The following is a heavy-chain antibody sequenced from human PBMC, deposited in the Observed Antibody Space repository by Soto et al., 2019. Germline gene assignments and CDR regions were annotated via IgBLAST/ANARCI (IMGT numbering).Heavy chain of an antibody. J-gene: IGHJ1*01. CDR2: IYPGDSDT. D-gene: IGHD6-13*01. CDR3: ARHDGSSWSPEYFQH. Sequence: GESLKISCKGSGYSFTSYWIGWVRQMPGKGLEWMGIIYPGDSDTRYSPSFQGQVTISADKSISTAYLQWSSLKASDTAMYYCARHDGSSWSPEYFQHWGQGTLCTVSS. V-gene: IGHV5-51*01. CDR1: GYSFTSYW.